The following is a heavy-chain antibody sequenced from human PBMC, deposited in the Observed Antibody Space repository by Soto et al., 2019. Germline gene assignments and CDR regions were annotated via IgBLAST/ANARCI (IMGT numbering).Heavy chain of an antibody. CDR3: ARSQGSSTSLEIYYYYYYGMDV. Sequence: QVQLVQSGAEVKKPGSSVKVSCKASGGTFSSYAISWVRQAPGQGLEWMGGIIPISDTTNYEQKFQGRVTITADESTSTAYMELISRRSEDTAVYYCARSQGSSTSLEIYYYYYYGMDVWGQGTTVTVSS. V-gene: IGHV1-69*01. J-gene: IGHJ6*02. D-gene: IGHD2-2*01. CDR2: IIPISDTT. CDR1: GGTFSSYA.